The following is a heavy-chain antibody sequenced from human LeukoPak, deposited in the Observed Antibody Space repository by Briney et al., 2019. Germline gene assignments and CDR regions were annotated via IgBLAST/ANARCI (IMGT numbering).Heavy chain of an antibody. CDR2: ISSSSSTI. D-gene: IGHD3-3*02. CDR3: ARAVISIFDN. V-gene: IGHV3-48*01. J-gene: IGHJ4*02. CDR1: GFTLGSYT. Sequence: GGSLRLSCAASGFTLGSYTMNWVRQAPGKGLEWVSYISSSSSTIQYADSVKGRFTISRDNAESSLYLQMNSLGVEDTAVYYCARAVISIFDNWGQGTLVTVSS.